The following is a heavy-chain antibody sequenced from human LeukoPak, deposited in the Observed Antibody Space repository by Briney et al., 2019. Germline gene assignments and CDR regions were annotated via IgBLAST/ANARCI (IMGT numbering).Heavy chain of an antibody. CDR3: ARDRSYGRGGLDY. J-gene: IGHJ4*02. CDR2: IYSGGST. V-gene: IGHV3-53*01. CDR1: GFTVSSNY. D-gene: IGHD3-10*02. Sequence: PGGSLRLSCAASGFTVSSNYMSWVRQAPGKGLEWVSVIYSGGSTYYADSVKGRFTISRDNSKNTLYLQMNSLRAEDTAVYYCARDRSYGRGGLDYWGQGTLVTVSS.